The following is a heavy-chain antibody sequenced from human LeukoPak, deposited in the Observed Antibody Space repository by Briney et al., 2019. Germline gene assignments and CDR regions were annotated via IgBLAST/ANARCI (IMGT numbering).Heavy chain of an antibody. D-gene: IGHD6-13*01. CDR1: GGSFSGYY. V-gene: IGHV4-34*01. CDR3: ARDRGSRGYSSSWYSDY. J-gene: IGHJ4*02. CDR2: INHSGST. Sequence: KPSETLSLTCAVYGGSFSGYYWSWIRQPPGKGLEWIGEINHSGSTNYNPSLKSRVTISVDTSKNQFSLKLSSVTAADTAVYYCARDRGSRGYSSSWYSDYWGQGTLVTVSS.